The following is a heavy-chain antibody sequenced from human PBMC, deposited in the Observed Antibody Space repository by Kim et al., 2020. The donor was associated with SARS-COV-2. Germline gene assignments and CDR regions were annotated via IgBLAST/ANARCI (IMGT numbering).Heavy chain of an antibody. Sequence: GGSLTLSCAASGFTFSSYAMHWVRQAPGRGLECVAVISYDGSNKYYADSVKGRFTISRDNSKNTLYLQMNSLRAEDTAVYYCARGHSGSYYYFDYWGQGTLVTVSS. CDR1: GFTFSSYA. J-gene: IGHJ4*02. V-gene: IGHV3-30-3*01. CDR3: ARGHSGSYYYFDY. D-gene: IGHD1-26*01. CDR2: ISYDGSNK.